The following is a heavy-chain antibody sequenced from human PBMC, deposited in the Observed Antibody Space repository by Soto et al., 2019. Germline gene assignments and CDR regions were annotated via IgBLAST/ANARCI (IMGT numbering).Heavy chain of an antibody. CDR1: GGSFSGYY. J-gene: IGHJ6*02. Sequence: SETLSLTCAVYGGSFSGYYWSWIRQPPGKGLEWIGEINHSGSTNYNPSLKSRVTISVDTSKSQFSLKLSSVTAADTAVYYCARGPGYCSSTSCLYYCYYGMDVWGQGTTVTVSS. CDR3: ARGPGYCSSTSCLYYCYYGMDV. V-gene: IGHV4-34*01. CDR2: INHSGST. D-gene: IGHD2-2*01.